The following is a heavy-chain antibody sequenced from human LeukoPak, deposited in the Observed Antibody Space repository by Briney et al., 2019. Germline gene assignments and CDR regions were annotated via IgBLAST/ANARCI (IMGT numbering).Heavy chain of an antibody. D-gene: IGHD2-2*01. CDR1: GFTFSSYG. V-gene: IGHV3-30*02. CDR3: AKEAGYCSSTSCYGWDYYYYYMDV. Sequence: GGSLRLSCAASGFTFSSYGMHWVRQAPGKGLEWVAFIRYDGSNKYYADSVKGRFTISRDNSKNTLYLQMNSLRAEDTAVYYCAKEAGYCSSTSCYGWDYYYYYMDVWGKGTTVTVSS. CDR2: IRYDGSNK. J-gene: IGHJ6*03.